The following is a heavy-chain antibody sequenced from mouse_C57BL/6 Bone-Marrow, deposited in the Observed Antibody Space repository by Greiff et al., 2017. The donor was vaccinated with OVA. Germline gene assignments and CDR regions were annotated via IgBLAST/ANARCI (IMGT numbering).Heavy chain of an antibody. CDR3: ASPYGSTYWYFDV. CDR1: GYTFTSYW. Sequence: VQLKESGTELVKPGASVKLSCKASGYTFTSYWMHWVKQRPGQGLEWIGNINPSNGGTNYNEKFKSKATLTVDKSSSTAYMQLSSLTSEDSAVYYCASPYGSTYWYFDVWGTGTTVTVSS. D-gene: IGHD2-2*01. V-gene: IGHV1-53*01. CDR2: INPSNGGT. J-gene: IGHJ1*03.